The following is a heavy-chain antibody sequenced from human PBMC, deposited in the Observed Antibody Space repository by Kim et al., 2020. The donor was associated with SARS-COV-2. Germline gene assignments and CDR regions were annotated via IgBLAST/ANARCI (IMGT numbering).Heavy chain of an antibody. CDR1: GGSISSYY. V-gene: IGHV4-59*01. D-gene: IGHD3-22*01. J-gene: IGHJ5*02. Sequence: SETLSLTCTVSGGSISSYYWSWIRQPPGKGLEWIGYIYYSGSTNYNPSLKSRVTISVDTSKNQFSLKLSSVTAADTAVYYCARVLGGYDRPRGWFDPWGQGTLVTVSS. CDR3: ARVLGGYDRPRGWFDP. CDR2: IYYSGST.